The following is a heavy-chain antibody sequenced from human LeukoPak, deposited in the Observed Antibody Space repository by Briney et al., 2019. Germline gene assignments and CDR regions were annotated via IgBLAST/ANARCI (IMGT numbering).Heavy chain of an antibody. CDR3: ARSTQLLWFGEFRGSGDAFDI. Sequence: GASVKVSCKASGYTFTGYYMHWVRQAPGQGLEWMGWINPNSGGTNYAQKFQGWVTMTRDTSISTAYMELSRLRSDDTAVYYCARSTQLLWFGEFRGSGDAFDIWGQGTMVTVSS. CDR2: INPNSGGT. J-gene: IGHJ3*02. V-gene: IGHV1-2*04. CDR1: GYTFTGYY. D-gene: IGHD3-10*01.